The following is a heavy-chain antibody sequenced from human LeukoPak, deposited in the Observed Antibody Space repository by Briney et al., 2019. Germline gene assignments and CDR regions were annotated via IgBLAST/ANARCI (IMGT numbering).Heavy chain of an antibody. Sequence: SETLSLTCTVSGGSISSYYWSWIRQPPGKGLEWIGYIYYSGSTNYNPSLKSRVTISVDTSKNQFSLKLSSVTAADTAVYYCARLLLPIVGARGPTEYGMDVWGQGTTVTVSS. V-gene: IGHV4-59*08. D-gene: IGHD1-26*01. CDR3: ARLLLPIVGARGPTEYGMDV. CDR2: IYYSGST. J-gene: IGHJ6*02. CDR1: GGSISSYY.